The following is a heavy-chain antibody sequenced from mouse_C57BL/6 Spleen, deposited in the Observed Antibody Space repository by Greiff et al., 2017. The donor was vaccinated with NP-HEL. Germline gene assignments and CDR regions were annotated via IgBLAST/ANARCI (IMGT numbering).Heavy chain of an antibody. J-gene: IGHJ3*01. V-gene: IGHV14-2*01. CDR3: ARYYYGSSYQVAY. D-gene: IGHD1-1*01. CDR2: IDPEDGET. CDR1: GFNIKDYY. Sequence: VQLQQSGAELVKPGASVKLSCTASGFNIKDYYMHWVKQRTEQGLEWIGRIDPEDGETKYAPKFQGKATITAATSSNKAYLQLSSLTSEDTAVYYGARYYYGSSYQVAYWGQGTLVTVSA.